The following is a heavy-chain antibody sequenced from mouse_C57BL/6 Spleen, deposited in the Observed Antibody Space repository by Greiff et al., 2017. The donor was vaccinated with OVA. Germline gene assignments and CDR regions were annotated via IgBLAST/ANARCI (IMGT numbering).Heavy chain of an antibody. Sequence: QVQLQQPGAELVKPGASVKLSCKASGYTFTSYWMHWVKQRPGQGLEWIGMIHPNSGSTNYNEKFKSKATLTVDKSSSTAYMQLSSLTSEDSAVYYWAPGDYDYDDAMDYWGQGTSVTVSS. D-gene: IGHD2-4*01. CDR1: GYTFTSYW. J-gene: IGHJ4*01. CDR2: IHPNSGST. V-gene: IGHV1-64*01. CDR3: APGDYDYDDAMDY.